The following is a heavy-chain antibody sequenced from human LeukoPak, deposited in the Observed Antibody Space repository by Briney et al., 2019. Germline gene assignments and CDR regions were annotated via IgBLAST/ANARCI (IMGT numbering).Heavy chain of an antibody. V-gene: IGHV3-30*18. CDR1: GFTFSSHE. CDR2: ISYDGSNK. CDR3: AKEQQLVTDYFDY. J-gene: IGHJ4*02. Sequence: GGSLRLSCAASGFTFSSHEMNWVRQAPGKGLEWVAVISYDGSNKYYADSVKGRFTISRDNSKNTLYLQMNSLRAEDTAVYYCAKEQQLVTDYFDYWGQGTLVTVSS. D-gene: IGHD6-13*01.